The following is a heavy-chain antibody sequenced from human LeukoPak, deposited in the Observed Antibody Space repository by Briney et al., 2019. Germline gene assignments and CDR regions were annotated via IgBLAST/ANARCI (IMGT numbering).Heavy chain of an antibody. J-gene: IGHJ5*02. CDR3: IRDFRSADL. V-gene: IGHV3-74*01. CDR2: ITNDGSST. CDR1: GFTFSSCA. Sequence: GGSLRLSCAASGFTFSSCAMSWVRQTPGKGLVWVSRITNDGSSTTYADSVKGRFTISRDNAKNMLYLEMNSLSVEDTATYYCIRDFRSADLWGQGTLVTVTS.